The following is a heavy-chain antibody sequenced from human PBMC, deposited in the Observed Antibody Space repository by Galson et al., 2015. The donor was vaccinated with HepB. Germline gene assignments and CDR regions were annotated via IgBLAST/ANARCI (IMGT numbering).Heavy chain of an antibody. CDR1: GFSLSTSGMC. Sequence: PALVKPTQTLTLTCTFSGFSLSTSGMCVSWIRQPPGKALEWLARIDWDDDKYYSTSLKTRLTISKDTSKNQVVLTMTNMDPVDTATYYCARSSNYGPFLAHRYFDLWGRGTLVTVSS. J-gene: IGHJ2*01. CDR2: IDWDDDK. CDR3: ARSSNYGPFLAHRYFDL. V-gene: IGHV2-70*11. D-gene: IGHD4-17*01.